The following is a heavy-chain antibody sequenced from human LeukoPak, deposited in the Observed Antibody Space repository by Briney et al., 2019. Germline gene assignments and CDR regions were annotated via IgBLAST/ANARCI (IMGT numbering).Heavy chain of an antibody. CDR1: GFSLSGYW. D-gene: IGHD2-8*02. Sequence: GGSLRLSCTASGFSLSGYWMHWVRQAPGKGLVWVSRIGFDGSGTTYADSVKGRFTISRDTSKNTLYLQMNSLRDEDAAVYHCTRVQAGRSGLMDVWGRGTTVTVSS. V-gene: IGHV3-74*01. CDR3: TRVQAGRSGLMDV. J-gene: IGHJ6*02. CDR2: IGFDGSGT.